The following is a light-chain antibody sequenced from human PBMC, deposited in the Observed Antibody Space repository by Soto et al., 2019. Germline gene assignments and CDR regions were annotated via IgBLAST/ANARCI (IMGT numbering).Light chain of an antibody. Sequence: AIQLTQSPSSLSASVGDRVTITCRASQDIRGALAWYQQKPGKAPKILFYDVSTLESGVPSRFSGSSSGTYFTLTISSLQPVDFATYYCQQFNSYPITFGQGTRLEIK. J-gene: IGKJ5*01. V-gene: IGKV1-13*02. CDR3: QQFNSYPIT. CDR1: QDIRGA. CDR2: DVS.